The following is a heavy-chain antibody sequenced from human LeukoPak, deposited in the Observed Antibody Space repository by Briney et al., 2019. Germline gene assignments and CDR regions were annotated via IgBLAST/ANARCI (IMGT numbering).Heavy chain of an antibody. CDR2: ISNDESNK. CDR1: GFTFSTYA. Sequence: GGSLRLSCAASGFTFSTYAMHWVRQAPGKGLGWVALISNDESNKYYADSVKGRFTISRDNSKNTLYLQMNSLRAEDTALYYCAKDIYADYGAYDYWAREPWSPSPQ. V-gene: IGHV3-30*18. D-gene: IGHD4-17*01. CDR3: AKDIYADYGAYDY. J-gene: IGHJ4*02.